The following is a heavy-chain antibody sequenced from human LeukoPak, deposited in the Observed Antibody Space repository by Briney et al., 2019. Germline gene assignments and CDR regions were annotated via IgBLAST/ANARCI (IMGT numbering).Heavy chain of an antibody. J-gene: IGHJ4*02. CDR1: GDHFSGYY. CDR2: INHSRST. D-gene: IGHD2-2*01. CDR3: AKRYCSSTTCYDDRGAFDY. Sequence: SETLSLTCAVYGDHFSGYYWSWIRQPPGKGLEWNGQINHSRSTHYNPPLKSGVTISVDTSKNQFSLKLSSVPAADTAVYYCAKRYCSSTTCYDDRGAFDYWGQGTLVTVSS. V-gene: IGHV4-34*01.